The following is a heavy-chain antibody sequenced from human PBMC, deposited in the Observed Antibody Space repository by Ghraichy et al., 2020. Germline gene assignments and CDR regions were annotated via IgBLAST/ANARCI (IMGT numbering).Heavy chain of an antibody. D-gene: IGHD2-21*02. CDR3: ARHKGIRTRSVFSDRNVVTPGGYFDL. CDR2: INQSGST. Sequence: SETLSLTCAVYDGSFSYYYWNWIRQPPGKGLEWIGEINQSGSTNYNPSLKSRVTIAVDTSKKQLSLRLSSVTAADTAVYYCARHKGIRTRSVFSDRNVVTPGGYFDLWGRGTLVTVSS. J-gene: IGHJ2*01. V-gene: IGHV4-34*01. CDR1: DGSFSYYY.